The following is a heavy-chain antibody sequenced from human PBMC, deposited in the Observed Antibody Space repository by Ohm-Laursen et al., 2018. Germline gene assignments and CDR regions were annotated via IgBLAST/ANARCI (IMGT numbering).Heavy chain of an antibody. CDR1: GFTFSSYA. CDR2: ISGSGGST. J-gene: IGHJ4*02. V-gene: IGHV3-23*01. D-gene: IGHD3-22*01. Sequence: SLRLSCSASGFTFSSYAMSWVRQAPGKGLEWVSVISGSGGSTYYADSVKGRFTISRDNSKNTLYLQMNSLRAEDTAVYYCAKADSSGYDYFDYWGQGTLVTVSS. CDR3: AKADSSGYDYFDY.